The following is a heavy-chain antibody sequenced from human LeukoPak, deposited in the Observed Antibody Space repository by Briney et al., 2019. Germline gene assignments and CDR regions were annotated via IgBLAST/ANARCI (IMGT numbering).Heavy chain of an antibody. Sequence: GGSLRLSCAASGFTFSSYAMSWVRQAPGKGLEWVSAISGSGGSTYYADSVKGRFTISRDNSKNTLYLQMNSLRAEDTAVYYCARFPSYYDILTSFDYWGQGTLVTVSS. J-gene: IGHJ4*02. CDR2: ISGSGGST. D-gene: IGHD3-9*01. CDR1: GFTFSSYA. CDR3: ARFPSYYDILTSFDY. V-gene: IGHV3-23*01.